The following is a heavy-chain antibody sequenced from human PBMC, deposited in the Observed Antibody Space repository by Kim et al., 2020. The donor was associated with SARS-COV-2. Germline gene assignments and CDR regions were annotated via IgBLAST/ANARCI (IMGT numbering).Heavy chain of an antibody. CDR2: IYYSGST. CDR3: ARGGYSYGWDY. Sequence: SETLSLTCTVSGGSISSGGYYWSWIRQHPGKGLEWIGYIYYSGSTYYNPSLKSRVTISVDTSKNQFSLKLSSVTAADTAVYYCARGGYSYGWDYWGQGTLVTVSS. V-gene: IGHV4-31*03. J-gene: IGHJ4*02. D-gene: IGHD5-18*01. CDR1: GGSISSGGYY.